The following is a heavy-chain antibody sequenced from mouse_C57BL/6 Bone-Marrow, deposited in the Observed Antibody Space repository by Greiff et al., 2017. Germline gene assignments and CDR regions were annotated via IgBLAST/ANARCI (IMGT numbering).Heavy chain of an antibody. CDR1: GFSLTSYG. V-gene: IGHV2-2*01. Sequence: VQRVESGPGLVQPSQSLSITCTVSGFSLTSYGVHWVRQSPGKGLEWLGVIRSGGSTDYNAAFISRLSISKDNSKSQVFFKMNSLLAEVTATYYCVGGITRFVYWGQGTLVTVSA. J-gene: IGHJ3*01. CDR2: IRSGGST. D-gene: IGHD2-4*01. CDR3: VGGITRFVY.